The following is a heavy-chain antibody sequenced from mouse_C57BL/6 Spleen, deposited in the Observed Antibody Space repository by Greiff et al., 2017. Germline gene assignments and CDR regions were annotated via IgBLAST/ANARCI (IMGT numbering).Heavy chain of an antibody. CDR2: IDPANGNT. Sequence: EVQLVESVAELVRPGASVKLSCTASGSNIKNTYMHWVKQRPEQGLEWIGRIDPANGNTKYAPKFQGKATITADTSSNTAYVQLSSLTSDDTAIYYCAGGSYDYDGYFDYWGQGTTLTVSS. V-gene: IGHV14-3*01. D-gene: IGHD2-4*01. J-gene: IGHJ2*01. CDR1: GSNIKNTY. CDR3: AGGSYDYDGYFDY.